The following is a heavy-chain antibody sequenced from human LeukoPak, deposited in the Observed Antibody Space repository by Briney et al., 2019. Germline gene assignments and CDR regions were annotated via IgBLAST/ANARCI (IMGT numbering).Heavy chain of an antibody. J-gene: IGHJ4*02. CDR2: IYYSGST. CDR3: AREVYSSSLVPLFDY. CDR1: GGAISDYY. D-gene: IGHD6-6*01. V-gene: IGHV4-59*12. Sequence: PSETLSLTCTVSGGAISDYYWSWIRQPPRKGLEWIGYIYYSGSTNYNPSLKSRVTISVDTSKNQFSLKLSSVTAADTAVYYCAREVYSSSLVPLFDYWGQGTLVTVSS.